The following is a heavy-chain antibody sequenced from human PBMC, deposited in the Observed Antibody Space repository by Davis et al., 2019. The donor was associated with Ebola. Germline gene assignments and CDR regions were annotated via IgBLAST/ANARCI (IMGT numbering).Heavy chain of an antibody. CDR2: IYYSGSP. D-gene: IGHD6-19*01. CDR3: ARDSRWLVPGTYYYYGMDV. V-gene: IGHV4-59*01. Sequence: SETLSLTCTVSGGSISSYYWSWIRQPPGKGLEWIGYIYYSGSPNYHPSLKSRVTISVDTSKNHFSLKLSSVTAADTAVYYCARDSRWLVPGTYYYYGMDVWGQGTTVTVSS. J-gene: IGHJ6*02. CDR1: GGSISSYY.